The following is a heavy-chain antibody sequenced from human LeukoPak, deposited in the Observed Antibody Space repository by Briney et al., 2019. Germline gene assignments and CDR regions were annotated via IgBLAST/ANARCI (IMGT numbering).Heavy chain of an antibody. CDR2: ISSSSYI. CDR1: GLTFSSYS. J-gene: IGHJ4*02. Sequence: PRGSLRLSCAASGLTFSSYSMNWVRQAPGKGLEWVSSISSSSYIYYADSVKGRFTISKDNAKNSLYLQMNSLRAEDTAVYYCARAGGSTVSHSDYWGQGTLVTVSS. CDR3: ARAGGSTVSHSDY. V-gene: IGHV3-21*01. D-gene: IGHD4-17*01.